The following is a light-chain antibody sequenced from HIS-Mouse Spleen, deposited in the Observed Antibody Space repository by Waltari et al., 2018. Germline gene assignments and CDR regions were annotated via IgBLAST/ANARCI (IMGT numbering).Light chain of an antibody. J-gene: IGLJ3*02. CDR2: EVS. V-gene: IGLV2-14*01. CDR3: SSYTSSSTWV. Sequence: QSALTQPASVSGSPGQSITISFTGTSSDVGCYNYVTWYQQHPAKAPKLMIYEVSNRPSGVSNRFSGSKSGNTASLTISGLQAEDEADYYCSSYTSSSTWVFGGGTKLTVL. CDR1: SSDVGCYNY.